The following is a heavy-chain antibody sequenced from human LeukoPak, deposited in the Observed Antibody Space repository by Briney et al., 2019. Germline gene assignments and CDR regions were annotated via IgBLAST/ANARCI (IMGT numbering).Heavy chain of an antibody. CDR1: SFTFSSYG. CDR3: AREMQLERQDVNWFDP. Sequence: AGGSLRLSCAASSFTFSSYGMSWVRQAPGKGLEWVSYISSSSSTIYYADSVKGRFTISRDNAKNSLYLQMNSLRAEDTAVYYCAREMQLERQDVNWFDPWGQGTLVTVSS. J-gene: IGHJ5*02. CDR2: ISSSSSTI. D-gene: IGHD1-1*01. V-gene: IGHV3-48*01.